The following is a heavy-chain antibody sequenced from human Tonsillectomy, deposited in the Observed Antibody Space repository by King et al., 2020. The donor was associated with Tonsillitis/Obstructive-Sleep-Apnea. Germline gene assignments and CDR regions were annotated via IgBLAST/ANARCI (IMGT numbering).Heavy chain of an antibody. CDR3: TTLAVADAFDV. D-gene: IGHD6-19*01. J-gene: IGHJ3*01. Sequence: VQLVESGGGSVQPGGSLRLSCAASGFTFSRYEMYWVRQAPGKGLQWISYISNSGTTIYYADSVKGRFTISRDNAKKSLYLQMNSLRAEDTAVYYCTTLAVADAFDVWGQGTVVTVSS. V-gene: IGHV3-48*03. CDR2: ISNSGTTI. CDR1: GFTFSRYE.